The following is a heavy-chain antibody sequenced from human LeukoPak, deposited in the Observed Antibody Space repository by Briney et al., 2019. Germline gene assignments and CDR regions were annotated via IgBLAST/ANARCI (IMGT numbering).Heavy chain of an antibody. D-gene: IGHD2-21*02. CDR3: ARGAPDCGGDCYFWFDP. V-gene: IGHV4-4*07. Sequence: PSETLSLTCTVSGGSISSYYWSWIRQPAGKGLEWIGRIYTSGSTNYNPSLKSRVTMSVDTSKNQFSLKLSSVTAADTAVYYCARGAPDCGGDCYFWFDPWGQGTLVTVSS. CDR2: IYTSGST. CDR1: GGSISSYY. J-gene: IGHJ5*02.